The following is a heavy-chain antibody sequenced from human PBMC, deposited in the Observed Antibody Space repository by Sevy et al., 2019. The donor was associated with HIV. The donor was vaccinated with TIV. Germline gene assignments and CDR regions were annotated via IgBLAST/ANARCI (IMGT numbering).Heavy chain of an antibody. V-gene: IGHV1-18*04. CDR1: GYTFTSYG. D-gene: IGHD4-17*01. Sequence: ASVKVSCKASGYTFTSYGISWVRQAPGQGLEWMGWISAYNGNTNYAQKLQGRVTMTTDTSTSTAYMELRSLRSDDTAVYYCGRERSILRWYLRAYWYFDLWGRGTLVTVSS. CDR2: ISAYNGNT. CDR3: GRERSILRWYLRAYWYFDL. J-gene: IGHJ2*01.